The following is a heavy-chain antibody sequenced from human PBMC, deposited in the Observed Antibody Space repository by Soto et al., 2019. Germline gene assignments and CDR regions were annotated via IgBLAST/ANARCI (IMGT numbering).Heavy chain of an antibody. V-gene: IGHV1-46*02. CDR2: INPSGGRT. CDR3: ARKGTYVGNHDAFAI. CDR1: GYTFNNYY. J-gene: IGHJ3*02. Sequence: QVQLVQSGAEVKKPGASVKVSCKTSGYTFNNYYIQWVRQAPGQGLEWMGTINPSGGRTSYAQNFQGRVTLTRDTSTTTFYMNLSRLRSEDTAVYYWARKGTYVGNHDAFAIWGQGPMVIVSS. D-gene: IGHD3-16*01.